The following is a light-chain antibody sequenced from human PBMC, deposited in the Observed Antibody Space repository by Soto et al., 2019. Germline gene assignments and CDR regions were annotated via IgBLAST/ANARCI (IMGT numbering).Light chain of an antibody. CDR1: HSVNSH. V-gene: IGKV3D-15*03. CDR2: GAS. J-gene: IGKJ3*01. Sequence: QSPATWSESPRERVTLXCMTSHSVNSHVAWYQQKPGQAPRLLLYGASIRAAGIPARFSASGSGTDFTLTISVVPPEDFVLYCCQQRQSRPRTFGPGTKVDI. CDR3: QQRQSRPRT.